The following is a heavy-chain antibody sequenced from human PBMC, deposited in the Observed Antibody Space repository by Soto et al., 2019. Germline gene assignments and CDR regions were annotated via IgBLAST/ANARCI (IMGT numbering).Heavy chain of an antibody. D-gene: IGHD6-13*01. CDR1: GFTFSSYW. Sequence: GGSLRLSCAASGFTFSSYWMSWVRQAPGKGLEWVANIKQDGSEKYYVDSVKGRFTISRDNAKNSLYLQMNSLRAGDTAVYYCARDRGQQRPITYGMDVWGQGTTVTVSS. V-gene: IGHV3-7*01. J-gene: IGHJ6*02. CDR2: IKQDGSEK. CDR3: ARDRGQQRPITYGMDV.